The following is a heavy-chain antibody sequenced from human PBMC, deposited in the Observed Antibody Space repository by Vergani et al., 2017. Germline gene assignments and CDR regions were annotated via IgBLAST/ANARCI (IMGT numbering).Heavy chain of an antibody. CDR1: DSSIMTNPY. V-gene: IGHV4-38-2*01. Sequence: QVQLQESGPGLVKPSETLTLTCDVSDSSIMTNPYWVWFRQSPGKGLEWIGCIHHSGDTHYNSSLKSRVSISIVSSSKFSLSLTSVTAADTAIYYCERHRGSGGFFHSSYFYGMDVWGHGTTVTVSS. D-gene: IGHD3-10*01. J-gene: IGHJ6*02. CDR2: IHHSGDT. CDR3: ERHRGSGGFFHSSYFYGMDV.